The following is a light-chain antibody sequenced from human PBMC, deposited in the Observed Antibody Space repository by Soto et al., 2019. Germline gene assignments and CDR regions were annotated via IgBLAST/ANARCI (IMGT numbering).Light chain of an antibody. V-gene: IGKV4-1*01. Sequence: DIVMTQSPDSLAVSLGERATINCKSSQSVLYRSNNKNYLAWYQKKVGQPPKLLIYWASTRESGVPDRFSGSGSGTDFTLKISRVEAEDVGVYYCMQALQTPSFGPGTKVDIK. J-gene: IGKJ3*01. CDR3: MQALQTPS. CDR2: WAS. CDR1: QSVLYRSNNKNY.